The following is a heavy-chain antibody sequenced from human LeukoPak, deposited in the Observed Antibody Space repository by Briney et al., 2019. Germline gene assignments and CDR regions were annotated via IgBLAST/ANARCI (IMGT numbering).Heavy chain of an antibody. J-gene: IGHJ4*02. CDR3: ARGESGSYWFDY. D-gene: IGHD1-26*01. CDR1: GYTFTGYY. V-gene: IGHV1-2*02. CDR2: INPNSGGT. Sequence: ASVTVSCKASGYTFTGYYMHWVRQARGQGLEWMGWINPNSGGTNYAQKFQGRVTMTRDTSISTAYMELSRLRSDDTAVYYCARGESGSYWFDYWGQGTLVTVSS.